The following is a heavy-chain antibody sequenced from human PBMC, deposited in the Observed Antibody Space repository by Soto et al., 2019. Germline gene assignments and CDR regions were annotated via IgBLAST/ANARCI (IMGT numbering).Heavy chain of an antibody. D-gene: IGHD4-17*01. J-gene: IGHJ4*02. CDR1: GGTMNNYY. CDR3: ARSLTLTRFDF. CDR2: VFHTGST. V-gene: IGHV4-59*01. Sequence: SETLSLTCDVFGGTMNNYYGSWVRQSPGKGLEWIGSVFHTGSTYYSPSLKSRVTLSVETSKKQFSLTLRSVTAADTAVYYCARSLTLTRFDFWGRGTQVTAPQ.